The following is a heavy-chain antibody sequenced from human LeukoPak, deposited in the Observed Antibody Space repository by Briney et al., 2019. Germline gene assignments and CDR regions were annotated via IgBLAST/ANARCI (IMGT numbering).Heavy chain of an antibody. V-gene: IGHV3-66*02. CDR2: IYSGGST. CDR3: AKDLTAHVVVPAAILFDY. Sequence: GGSLRLSCAASGFTVSSNYMSWVRQAPGKGLEWVSVIYSGGSTYYADSVKGRFTISRDNSKNTLYLQMNSLRAEDTAVYYCAKDLTAHVVVPAAILFDYWGQGTLVTVSS. CDR1: GFTVSSNY. D-gene: IGHD2-2*02. J-gene: IGHJ4*02.